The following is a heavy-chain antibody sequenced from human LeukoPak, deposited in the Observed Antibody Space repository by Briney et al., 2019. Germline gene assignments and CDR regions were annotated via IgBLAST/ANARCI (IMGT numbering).Heavy chain of an antibody. V-gene: IGHV4-31*03. D-gene: IGHD3-10*01. CDR1: GGSISSGGYY. Sequence: SETLSLTCTVSGGSISSGGYYWSWIRQHPGKGLEWIGYIYYSGSTYYNPSLKSRVTISVDTSKNQFSLKLSSVTAADTAVYYCARRGRPYGMDVWGQGTTVTVSS. CDR3: ARRGRPYGMDV. J-gene: IGHJ6*02. CDR2: IYYSGST.